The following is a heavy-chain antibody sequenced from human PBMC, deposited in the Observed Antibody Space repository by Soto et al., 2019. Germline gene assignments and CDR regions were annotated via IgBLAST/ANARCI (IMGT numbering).Heavy chain of an antibody. J-gene: IGHJ3*02. CDR3: ARAIAVAGLLDI. CDR2: INAVNGNT. V-gene: IGHV1-3*01. Sequence: ASVKVSCTASGYTFTSYAMHWVRQAPGQRLEWMGWINAVNGNTKYSQKFQGRVTITADKSTSTAYMELSSLRSEDTAVYYCARAIAVAGLLDIWGQGTMVTVSS. D-gene: IGHD6-19*01. CDR1: GYTFTSYA.